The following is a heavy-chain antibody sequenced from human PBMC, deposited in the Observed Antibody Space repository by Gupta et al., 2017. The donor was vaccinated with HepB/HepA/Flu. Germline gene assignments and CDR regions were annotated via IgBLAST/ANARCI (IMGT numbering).Heavy chain of an antibody. CDR3: AREATSTEGGSYAPFFLYYGMDV. Sequence: QVQLVESGGGVVQPGRSLRLSCAASGFTFSSYGMHWVRQAPGKGLEWVAVIWYDGSNKYYADSVKGRFTISRDNSKNTLYLQMNSLRAEDTAVYYCAREATSTEGGSYAPFFLYYGMDVWGQGTTVTVSS. J-gene: IGHJ6*02. CDR1: GFTFSSYG. CDR2: IWYDGSNK. V-gene: IGHV3-33*01. D-gene: IGHD1-26*01.